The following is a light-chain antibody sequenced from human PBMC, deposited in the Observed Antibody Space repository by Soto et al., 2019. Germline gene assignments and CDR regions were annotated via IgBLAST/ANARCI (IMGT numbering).Light chain of an antibody. V-gene: IGLV2-23*02. CDR1: SSDVGSYNL. CDR2: EVS. Sequence: QSVLTQPASVSGSPGQSITISCTGTSSDVGSYNLVSWYQQHPGKAPKLMIYEVSKRPSGVSNRFSGSKSGNTASLTISGLRAEDEADYYCCSYAGSSTLVFGTGTQLTVL. J-gene: IGLJ1*01. CDR3: CSYAGSSTLV.